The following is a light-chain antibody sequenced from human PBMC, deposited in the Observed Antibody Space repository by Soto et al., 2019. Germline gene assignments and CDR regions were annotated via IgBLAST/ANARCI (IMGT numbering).Light chain of an antibody. Sequence: EIVMTQSPATLSVSPGERATLSCRASQSVSSNLAWYQQKPGQAPRLLIYGASTRATGIPARFSGSGSGTEFTLTISSLQSEDFAVYYCQQRSHGLTFGGGTKVEIK. J-gene: IGKJ4*01. CDR3: QQRSHGLT. V-gene: IGKV3-15*01. CDR1: QSVSSN. CDR2: GAS.